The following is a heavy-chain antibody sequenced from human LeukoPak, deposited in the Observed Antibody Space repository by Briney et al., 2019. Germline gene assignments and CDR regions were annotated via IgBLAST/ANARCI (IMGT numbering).Heavy chain of an antibody. CDR3: ARAFYPGYYSYMAV. CDR1: GGSISPYY. CDR2: IYYSGST. D-gene: IGHD3-3*02. Sequence: PSQALSLTCTVSGGSISPYYWSWIRQPPGKGLEWIGYIYYSGSTNYNPSLKSRVTISVDTSKNQFSLKLSSVTAADTAVYYCARAFYPGYYSYMAVWGKGTTVTVSS. V-gene: IGHV4-59*01. J-gene: IGHJ6*03.